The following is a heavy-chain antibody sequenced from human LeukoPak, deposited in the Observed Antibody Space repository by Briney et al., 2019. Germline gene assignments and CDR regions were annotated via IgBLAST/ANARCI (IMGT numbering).Heavy chain of an antibody. D-gene: IGHD4-17*01. J-gene: IGHJ5*02. Sequence: GGSLRLSCAASGFTVSNYAMTWVRQAPGKGLEWVSTLSGSGGSTYFADSVKGRFTISRDNSKNRLYLKMNSLRAEDTGVYYCAKESTVTPGNVNWFDPWGQGTLVTVSS. CDR3: AKESTVTPGNVNWFDP. CDR2: LSGSGGST. V-gene: IGHV3-23*01. CDR1: GFTVSNYA.